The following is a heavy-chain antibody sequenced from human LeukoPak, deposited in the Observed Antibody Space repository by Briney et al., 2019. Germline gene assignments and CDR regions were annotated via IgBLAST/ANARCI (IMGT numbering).Heavy chain of an antibody. V-gene: IGHV1-18*01. CDR2: ISAYNGNT. D-gene: IGHD3-22*01. CDR3: ATPVPYDSSNRGYYFDY. CDR1: GYTFTSYG. J-gene: IGHJ4*02. Sequence: GASVKVSCKASGYTFTSYGISWVRQAPGQGLEWMGWISAYNGNTNYAQKLQGRVTMTTDTSTSTAYMELSSLRSEDTAVYYCATPVPYDSSNRGYYFDYWGQGTLVTVSS.